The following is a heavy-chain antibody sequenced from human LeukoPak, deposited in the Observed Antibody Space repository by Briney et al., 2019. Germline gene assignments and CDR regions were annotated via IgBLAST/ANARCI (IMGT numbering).Heavy chain of an antibody. V-gene: IGHV3-23*01. CDR2: ISGSGGST. J-gene: IGHJ4*02. CDR3: AKGSGYYDSSGSTLYYFDY. D-gene: IGHD3-22*01. Sequence: PGGSLRLSCAASGFTFSSYAMSWVRQAPGKGLEWVSAISGSGGSTYYADSVKGRFTISRDNSKNTLYLQMNSLRAEDTAVYYCAKGSGYYDSSGSTLYYFDYWGQGTLVTVSS. CDR1: GFTFSSYA.